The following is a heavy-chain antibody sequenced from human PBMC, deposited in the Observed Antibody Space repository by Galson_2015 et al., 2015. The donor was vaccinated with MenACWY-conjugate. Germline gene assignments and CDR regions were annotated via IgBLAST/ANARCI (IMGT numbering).Heavy chain of an antibody. D-gene: IGHD6-13*01. Sequence: SLRLSCAASGFTFRRFGMHWVRQAPGKGLERMAVISYDGSNESYADSVKGRFTIYRDNSKNTLYLQMNSLRADDTAVYYCAKDWSVPYSTISYYFYIDVWGKGTTVTVSS. J-gene: IGHJ6*03. V-gene: IGHV3-30*18. CDR3: AKDWSVPYSTISYYFYIDV. CDR1: GFTFRRFG. CDR2: ISYDGSNE.